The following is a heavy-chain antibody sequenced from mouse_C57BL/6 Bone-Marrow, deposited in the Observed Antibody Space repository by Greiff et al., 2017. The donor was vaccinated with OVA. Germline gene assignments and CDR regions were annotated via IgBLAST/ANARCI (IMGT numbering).Heavy chain of an antibody. CDR2: ISSGSSTI. V-gene: IGHV5-17*01. CDR3: ARYLFAY. Sequence: EVKLMESGGGLVKPGGSLKLSCAASGFTFSDYGMHWVRQAPEKGLEWVAYISSGSSTIYYADTVKGRFTISRDNAKNTLFRQMTSLRSEDTAMYYCARYLFAYWGQGTLVTVSA. CDR1: GFTFSDYG. J-gene: IGHJ3*01.